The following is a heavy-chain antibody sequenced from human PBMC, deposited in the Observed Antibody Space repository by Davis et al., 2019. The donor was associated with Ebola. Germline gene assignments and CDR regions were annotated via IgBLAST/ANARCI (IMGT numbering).Heavy chain of an antibody. J-gene: IGHJ1*01. CDR2: IGGSGSHI. Sequence: GGSLRLSCAISGFTFSTYDMNWVRQTPGKGLEWVAYIGGSGSHIFYADSVKGRFTLSRDNAKNTLSLQLNSLTEDDTATYYCAKGGITMDRGASFWGRGTLVAVST. V-gene: IGHV3-48*03. D-gene: IGHD1-26*01. CDR1: GFTFSTYD. CDR3: AKGGITMDRGASF.